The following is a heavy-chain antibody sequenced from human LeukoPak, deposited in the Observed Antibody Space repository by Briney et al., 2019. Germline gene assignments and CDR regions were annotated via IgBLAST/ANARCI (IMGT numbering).Heavy chain of an antibody. CDR1: RGSISNYY. CDR2: IYYSGST. V-gene: IGHV4-59*01. Sequence: SETLSLTCTVSRGSISNYYWSWIRQPPGKGLEWIGYIYYSGSTNYNPSLKSRVTISVDTSKNQFSLKLSSVTAADTAVYYCARDQVVGARRGFDYWGQGTLVTVSS. J-gene: IGHJ4*02. CDR3: ARDQVVGARRGFDY. D-gene: IGHD1-26*01.